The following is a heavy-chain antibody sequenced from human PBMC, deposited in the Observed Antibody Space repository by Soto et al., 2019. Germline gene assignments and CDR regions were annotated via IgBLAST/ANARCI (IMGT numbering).Heavy chain of an antibody. D-gene: IGHD1-26*01. CDR3: AKRPRELLPFYY. J-gene: IGHJ4*02. Sequence: EVQLVDSGGGLVQPGGSLRLSCAASGFIFSNYVMSWVRQAPGKGLEWVSSISDSGGTSYYADSVKGRFTISRDNSKNTLYLQMNRLRDEDTAIYYCAKRPRELLPFYYWGQGTLGTVSS. CDR1: GFIFSNYV. V-gene: IGHV3-23*04. CDR2: ISDSGGTS.